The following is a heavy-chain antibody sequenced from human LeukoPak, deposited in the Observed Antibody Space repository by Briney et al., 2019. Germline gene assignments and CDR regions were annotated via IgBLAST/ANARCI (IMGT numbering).Heavy chain of an antibody. CDR2: IKQDESEK. CDR3: ARDPRYCSGGSCYFGYFDY. J-gene: IGHJ4*02. Sequence: GGSLRLSCAASGFTFSSYWMSWVRQAPGKGLEWVANIKQDESEKYYVDSVKGRFTISRDNAKNSLYLQMNSLRAEDTAVYYCARDPRYCSGGSCYFGYFDYWGQGTLVTVSS. D-gene: IGHD2-15*01. CDR1: GFTFSSYW. V-gene: IGHV3-7*01.